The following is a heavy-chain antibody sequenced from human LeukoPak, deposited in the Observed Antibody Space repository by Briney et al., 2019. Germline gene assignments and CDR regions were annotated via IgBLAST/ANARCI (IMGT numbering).Heavy chain of an antibody. D-gene: IGHD3-16*02. CDR2: MSGGGGST. CDR1: GFTFSIYA. Sequence: GGSLRLSCAASGFTFSIYAMSWVRQAPGKGLEWVSVMSGGGGSTYYADSVKGRFTISRDNSKNTLFLQMNSLRAEDTAVYYCARDINVWGTYRGFDYWGQGTLVTVSS. V-gene: IGHV3-23*01. J-gene: IGHJ4*02. CDR3: ARDINVWGTYRGFDY.